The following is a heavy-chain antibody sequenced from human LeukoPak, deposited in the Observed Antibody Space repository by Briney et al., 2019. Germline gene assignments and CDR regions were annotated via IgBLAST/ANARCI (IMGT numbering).Heavy chain of an antibody. CDR1: GGSFSGYY. CDR2: INHSGST. CDR3: VRHNKRTGDDAFDI. V-gene: IGHV4-34*01. Sequence: SPSETLSLTCAVYGGSFSGYYWSWIRQPPGKGLEWIGEINHSGSTNYNPSLKSRVTISVDTSKNQFSLKLSSVTAADTAVYYCVRHNKRTGDDAFDIWGQGTMVTVSS. J-gene: IGHJ3*02. D-gene: IGHD7-27*01.